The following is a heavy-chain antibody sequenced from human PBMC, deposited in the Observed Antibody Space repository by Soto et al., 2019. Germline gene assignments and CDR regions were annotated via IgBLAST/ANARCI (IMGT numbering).Heavy chain of an antibody. D-gene: IGHD2-15*01. V-gene: IGHV3-30*18. Sequence: QVRLVESGGGVVQPGGSLRLSCATSGFSLSSYAMHWVRQAPGMGLEWVALMSYDETKKYYADSVKGRFTISRDTSKNTLFLQMNNLRVEDTAVYYCAKDRRDGDFMHILVVDFWGQGALVTVSS. CDR3: AKDRRDGDFMHILVVDF. CDR2: MSYDETKK. J-gene: IGHJ4*02. CDR1: GFSLSSYA.